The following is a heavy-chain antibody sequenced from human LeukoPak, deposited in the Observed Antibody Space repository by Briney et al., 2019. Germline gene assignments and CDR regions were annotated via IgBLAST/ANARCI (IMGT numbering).Heavy chain of an antibody. CDR1: GGTFSSDA. V-gene: IGHV1-69*04. CDR2: TNPILGLA. D-gene: IGHD1-26*01. CDR3: AKENEWDLGD. Sequence: ASVKVSCKASGGTFSSDAIGWVRQAPGQGLEWMGRTNPILGLANYAQKFQGRVTITADKSTSTVYMDVSSLRSEDTAVYYCAKENEWDLGDWGQGTLVTISS. J-gene: IGHJ4*02.